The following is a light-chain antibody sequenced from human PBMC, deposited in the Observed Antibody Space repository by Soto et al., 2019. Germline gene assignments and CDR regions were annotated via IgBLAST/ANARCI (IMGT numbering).Light chain of an antibody. Sequence: EFVLTQSPGNLYFSPGERANLSCRASQTVRNNYLAWYQQKPGQAHRLLIYDASSRATGIQDRFSGGGSGTDFTLTIRRMEPEDFAVYYCQQFSSYPLTFGG. CDR3: QQFSSYPLT. V-gene: IGKV3-20*01. J-gene: IGKJ4*01. CDR1: QTVRNNY. CDR2: DAS.